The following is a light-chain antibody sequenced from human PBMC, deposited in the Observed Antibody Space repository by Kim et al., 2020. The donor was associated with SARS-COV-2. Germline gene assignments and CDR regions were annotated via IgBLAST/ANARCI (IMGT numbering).Light chain of an antibody. J-gene: IGKJ1*01. CDR2: GAS. V-gene: IGKV3-20*01. CDR1: PSVSSRF. Sequence: SSAGERATRSCRASPSVSSRFLAWYQQKPGQAPRLLMYGASSRATGIPDRFSGSGSGTDFTLTISRLEPEDFAVYYCQQYADSRTFGLGTKVDIK. CDR3: QQYADSRT.